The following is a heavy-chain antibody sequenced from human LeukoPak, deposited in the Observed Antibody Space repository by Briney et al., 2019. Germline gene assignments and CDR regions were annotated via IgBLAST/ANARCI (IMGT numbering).Heavy chain of an antibody. CDR2: ISYDGSNK. D-gene: IGHD3-3*02. CDR1: GFTFSSYA. Sequence: PGGSLRLSCAASGFTFSSYAMHWVRQAPGKGLEGVAVISYDGSNKYYADSVKGRFTISRDNSKNMLYLQMNSLRAEDTAVYYCARDRSIFGVVNYAFDIWGQGTMVTVSS. CDR3: ARDRSIFGVVNYAFDI. V-gene: IGHV3-30-3*01. J-gene: IGHJ3*02.